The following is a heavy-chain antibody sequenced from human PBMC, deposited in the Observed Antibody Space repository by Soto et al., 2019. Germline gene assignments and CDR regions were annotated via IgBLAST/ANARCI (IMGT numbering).Heavy chain of an antibody. V-gene: IGHV4-31*03. CDR2: ISHRGST. CDR3: AREYTYGSNFFDC. Sequence: QVQLQEPGPGLVKPSQTLSLTCTVSGGSISSSAYYWSWIRQHPRKGLEWIGYISHRGSTYYNPSLKSRVIISVDTSRNQFSLSLTSVTAADTAVYFCAREYTYGSNFFDCWGQGAPVTVSS. CDR1: GGSISSSAYY. D-gene: IGHD5-18*01. J-gene: IGHJ4*02.